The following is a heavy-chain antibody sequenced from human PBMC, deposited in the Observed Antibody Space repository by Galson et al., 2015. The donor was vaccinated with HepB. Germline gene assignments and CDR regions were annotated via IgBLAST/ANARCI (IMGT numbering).Heavy chain of an antibody. CDR3: ARSLGRRGVDPQPYSFDY. V-gene: IGHV3-48*02. J-gene: IGHJ4*02. D-gene: IGHD3-10*01. CDR1: GFTFSSYG. Sequence: SLRLSCAASGFTFSSYGMSWVRQAPGKGLDWVSYISTGSSTKYYADSVKGRLTISRDNAKSSLYLQLNSLRDEDTAVYYCARSLGRRGVDPQPYSFDYWGQGTLVTVSS. CDR2: ISTGSSTK.